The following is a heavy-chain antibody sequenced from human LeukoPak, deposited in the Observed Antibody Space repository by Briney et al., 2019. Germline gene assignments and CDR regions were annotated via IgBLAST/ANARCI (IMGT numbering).Heavy chain of an antibody. CDR3: ARVYDSSGYFQYYYYYMDV. J-gene: IGHJ6*03. CDR1: GGSISSYY. CDR2: IYYSGST. V-gene: IGHV4-59*01. D-gene: IGHD3-22*01. Sequence: SETLSLTCTVSGGSISSYYWSWIRQPPGKGLEWIGYIYYSGSTNYNPSLKSRVTISVDTSKNQFSLKLSSVTAADTAVYYCARVYDSSGYFQYYYYYMDVWGKGTTVTISS.